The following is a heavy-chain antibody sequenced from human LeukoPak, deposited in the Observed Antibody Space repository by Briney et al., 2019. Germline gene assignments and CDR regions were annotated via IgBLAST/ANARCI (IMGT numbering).Heavy chain of an antibody. CDR3: ARSFLGYYGSGAHLSY. D-gene: IGHD3-10*01. Sequence: SETLSLTCAVYGGSFSGYCWSWIRQPPGKGLEWIGEINHSGSTNYNPSLKSRVTISVDTSKNQFSLKLSSVTAADTAVYYCARSFLGYYGSGAHLSYWGQGTLVTVSS. V-gene: IGHV4-34*01. CDR1: GGSFSGYC. J-gene: IGHJ4*02. CDR2: INHSGST.